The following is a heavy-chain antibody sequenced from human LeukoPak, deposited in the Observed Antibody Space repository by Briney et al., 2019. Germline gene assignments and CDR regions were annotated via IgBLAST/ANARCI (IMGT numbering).Heavy chain of an antibody. CDR3: SRDGLDYYGSGSYRGFDY. Sequence: GGSLRLSCTASGFTFGDYSMSWVRQAPGKGLEYIGFIRTTDFGGTTEYAASVKGRFTISRDDSKSIAYLQIHSLKSEDTTVYYCSRDGLDYYGSGSYRGFDYWGQGTLVTVSS. CDR2: IRTTDFGGTT. V-gene: IGHV3-49*04. CDR1: GFTFGDYS. D-gene: IGHD3-10*01. J-gene: IGHJ4*02.